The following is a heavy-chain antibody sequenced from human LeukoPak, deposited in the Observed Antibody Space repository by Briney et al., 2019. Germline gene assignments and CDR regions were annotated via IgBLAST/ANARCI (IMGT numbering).Heavy chain of an antibody. CDR1: GGSISSSSYY. CDR2: INNRGTT. CDR3: ARYSDGDRDISLDI. D-gene: IGHD4-17*01. J-gene: IGHJ4*02. Sequence: PSETLSLTCTVSGGSISSSSYYWGWIRQPPGKGLEWIGFINNRGTTSYNPSLKSRVTISRDMSKNQFALKLSSVSAADTAVYYCARYSDGDRDISLDIWGQGTLVTVSS. V-gene: IGHV4-61*05.